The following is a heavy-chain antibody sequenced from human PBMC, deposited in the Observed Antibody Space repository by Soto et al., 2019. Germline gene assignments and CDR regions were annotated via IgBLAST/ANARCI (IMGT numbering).Heavy chain of an antibody. J-gene: IGHJ3*02. CDR2: ISSSGSTI. D-gene: IGHD2-15*01. CDR1: GFTFSDYY. V-gene: IGHV3-11*01. CDR3: ARDRQYCSGGSCYRDAFDI. Sequence: GGSLRLSCAASGFTFSDYYMSWIRQAPGKGLEWVSYISSSGSTIYYAYSVKGRFTISRDNAKNSLYLQMNSLRAEDTAVYYCARDRQYCSGGSCYRDAFDIWGQGTMVTVSS.